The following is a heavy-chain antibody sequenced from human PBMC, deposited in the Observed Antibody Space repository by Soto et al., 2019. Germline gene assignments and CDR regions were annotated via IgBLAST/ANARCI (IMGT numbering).Heavy chain of an antibody. CDR2: ISSSGSTI. V-gene: IGHV3-48*04. CDR3: ARDVVALDY. J-gene: IGHJ4*02. CDR1: GFPFINFA. D-gene: IGHD2-15*01. Sequence: EVQLLDSGGGLVQPGGSLRLSCAASGFPFINFAMSWVRQAPGKGLEWVSYISSSGSTIYYADSVKGRFTISRDNAKNSLYLQMNSLRADDTAVYYCARDVVALDYWGQGTLVTVSS.